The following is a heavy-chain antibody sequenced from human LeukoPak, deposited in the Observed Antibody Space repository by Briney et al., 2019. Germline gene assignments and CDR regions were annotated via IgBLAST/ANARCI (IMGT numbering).Heavy chain of an antibody. CDR2: IWYDGSNK. V-gene: IGHV3-33*01. CDR3: ASSAYCSSTSCYTFDY. CDR1: GFAFSSYG. J-gene: IGHJ4*02. Sequence: GGSLRLSCAASGFAFSSYGMHWVRQAPGKGLEWVAVIWYDGSNKYYADSVKGRFTISRDNSKNTLYLQMNSLRAEDTAVYYCASSAYCSSTSCYTFDYWGQGTLVTVSS. D-gene: IGHD2-2*02.